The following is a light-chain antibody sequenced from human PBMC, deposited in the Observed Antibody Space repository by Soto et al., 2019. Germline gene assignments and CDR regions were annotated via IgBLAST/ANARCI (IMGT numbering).Light chain of an antibody. CDR3: QVWHRSSEHVV. Sequence: SYELTQPPSISVAPGQTATITCGGDHIGSQAVHWYQQRTGQAPVLVVHDDTDRPSGVPERFSGSNSRSTATLTIRGVEVGDEADYYCQVWHRSSEHVVFGGGTKLTVL. V-gene: IGLV3-21*02. J-gene: IGLJ3*02. CDR1: HIGSQA. CDR2: DDT.